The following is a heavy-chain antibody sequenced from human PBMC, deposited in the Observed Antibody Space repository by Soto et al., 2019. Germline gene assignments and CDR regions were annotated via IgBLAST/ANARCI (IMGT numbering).Heavy chain of an antibody. V-gene: IGHV4-34*01. J-gene: IGHJ2*01. CDR1: GGSFSNYY. Sequence: QVQLQQWGAGLLKPSETLSLTCAVYGGSFSNYYWSWIRQPPGKGLEWIGEINHSGSTNYNPSLKSRVTISVDSSKTQFSLKLSSVTAADTAVYYCAREGRYFDLWGRGTLVTVSS. CDR2: INHSGST. CDR3: AREGRYFDL.